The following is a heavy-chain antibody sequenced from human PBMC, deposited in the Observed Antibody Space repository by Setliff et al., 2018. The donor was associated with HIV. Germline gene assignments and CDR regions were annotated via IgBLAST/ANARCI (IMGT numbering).Heavy chain of an antibody. Sequence: SETLSLTCTVSGGSISSYYWSWIRQPAGKGLEWIGHIYYYGNSYYNPSLKGRVDTSVDMSQSQFSLKLISATAADTAVYYCARGHYDGTRNYYPSGEWGPGALVTVS. CDR1: GGSISSYY. CDR3: ARGHYDGTRNYYPSGE. CDR2: IYYYGNS. J-gene: IGHJ4*02. D-gene: IGHD3-22*01. V-gene: IGHV4-59*04.